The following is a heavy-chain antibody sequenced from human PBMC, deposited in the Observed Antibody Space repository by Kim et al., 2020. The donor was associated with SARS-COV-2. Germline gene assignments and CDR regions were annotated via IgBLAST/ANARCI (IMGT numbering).Heavy chain of an antibody. CDR2: IWYDGSNK. V-gene: IGHV3-33*06. CDR3: AKAWVVRGVIGSFDI. Sequence: GGSLRLSCAASGFTFSSYGMHWVRQAPGKALEWVAVIWYDGSNKYYADSVKGRFTISRDNSKNTLYLQMNSLRAEDTAVYYCAKAWVVRGVIGSFDIWGQGTMVTVSS. J-gene: IGHJ3*02. D-gene: IGHD3-10*01. CDR1: GFTFSSYG.